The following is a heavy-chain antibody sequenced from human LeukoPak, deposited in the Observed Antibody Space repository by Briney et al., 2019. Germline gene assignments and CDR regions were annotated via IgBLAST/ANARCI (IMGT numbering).Heavy chain of an antibody. CDR1: GYTFTSYY. J-gene: IGHJ5*02. D-gene: IGHD3-10*01. Sequence: ASVKVSCKASGYTFTSYYMHWVRQAPGQGLEWMGIINPSGGSTSYAQKFQGRVTMTRDTSTSTVYMELSSLRSEDTAVYYCAREMSAYYYGSGSYYTPNWFDPWGQGTLVTVSS. CDR3: AREMSAYYYGSGSYYTPNWFDP. V-gene: IGHV1-46*01. CDR2: INPSGGST.